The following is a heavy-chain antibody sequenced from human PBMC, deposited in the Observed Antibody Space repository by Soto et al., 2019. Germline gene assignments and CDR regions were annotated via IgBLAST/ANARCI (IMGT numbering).Heavy chain of an antibody. D-gene: IGHD2-15*01. Sequence: PSETLSLTCTVSGGSISSYYWSWIRQPPGKGLEWIGYIYYSGSTNYNPSLKSRVTISVDTSKNQFSLKLSSVTAADTAVYYCARDVVEEGWFDPWGKGTLVTVSS. CDR1: GGSISSYY. J-gene: IGHJ5*02. CDR3: ARDVVEEGWFDP. CDR2: IYYSGST. V-gene: IGHV4-59*01.